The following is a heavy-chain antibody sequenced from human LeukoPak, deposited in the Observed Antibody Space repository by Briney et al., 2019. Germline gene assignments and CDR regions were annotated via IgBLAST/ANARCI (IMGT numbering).Heavy chain of an antibody. CDR2: IIPIFGTA. J-gene: IGHJ6*03. CDR1: GGTFSSYA. V-gene: IGHV1-69*01. Sequence: GSSVKVSCKASGGTFSSYAISWVRQAPGQGLEWMGGIIPIFGTANYAQKFQGRVTITADESTSTAYMELSSLRSEDTAVYYCARGGPRRGYFDWLSTPPYYYYMDVWGKGTTVTISS. D-gene: IGHD3-9*01. CDR3: ARGGPRRGYFDWLSTPPYYYYMDV.